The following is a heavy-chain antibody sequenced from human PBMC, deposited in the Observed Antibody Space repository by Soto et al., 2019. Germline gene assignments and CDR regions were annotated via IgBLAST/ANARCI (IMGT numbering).Heavy chain of an antibody. CDR1: GGSISGYY. CDR2: VYYSGGA. D-gene: IGHD2-21*02. J-gene: IGHJ6*02. CDR3: TRDGDGRMTTNPYYYYGMDV. V-gene: IGHV4-59*01. Sequence: SETLSLTCTVSGGSISGYYWSWIRQPPGKGLEWIGNVYYSGGAKYNPSVKRRVSISVDTSKNQFSLNLSSVTAADTAVYYCTRDGDGRMTTNPYYYYGMDVWGPGITVTVS.